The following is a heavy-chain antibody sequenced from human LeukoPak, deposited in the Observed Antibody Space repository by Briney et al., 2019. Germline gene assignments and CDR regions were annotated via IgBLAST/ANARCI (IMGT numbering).Heavy chain of an antibody. Sequence: SETLSLTCTVSGGSISIYYWSWIRQPPGKGLEWIGYIYNSGSTNYNPSLKSRVTISVDTSKNQSSLKLNSVTAADTAVYYCARDRALGYWGQGTLVAVSS. CDR3: ARDRALGY. D-gene: IGHD3-16*01. V-gene: IGHV4-59*01. J-gene: IGHJ4*02. CDR1: GGSISIYY. CDR2: IYNSGST.